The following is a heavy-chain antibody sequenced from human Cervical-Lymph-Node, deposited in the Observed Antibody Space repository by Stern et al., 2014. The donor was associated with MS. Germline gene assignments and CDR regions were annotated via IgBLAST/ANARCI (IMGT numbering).Heavy chain of an antibody. D-gene: IGHD4-17*01. CDR1: GFTFAHYY. CDR2: ISSGSGTI. CDR3: VRATVSGYFDY. V-gene: IGHV3-48*02. J-gene: IGHJ4*02. Sequence: EVQLLESGAGMVQPGGSLRLSCRGSGFTFAHYYMNWVRQAPGKGLEWVSYISSGSGTIYYADSVEGRFTISRDNAESSVYLQMNSLRDGDTAVYYCVRATVSGYFDYWGQGTLVTVSS.